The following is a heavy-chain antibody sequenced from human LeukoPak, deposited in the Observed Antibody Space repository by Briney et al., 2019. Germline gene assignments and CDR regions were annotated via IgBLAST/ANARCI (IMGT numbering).Heavy chain of an antibody. V-gene: IGHV3-7*01. CDR2: IKTDGSEK. CDR3: VRGGTYWTVS. CDR1: GFIFSGSW. Sequence: GGSLRLSRTASGFIFSGSWMSWVRQAPGKGLEWVATIKTDGSEKFHVASVSGRFSISRDNTKDSLYLQMNGLRVDDTALYYCVRGGTYWTVSWGQGTLVTVSS. J-gene: IGHJ5*02. D-gene: IGHD3/OR15-3a*01.